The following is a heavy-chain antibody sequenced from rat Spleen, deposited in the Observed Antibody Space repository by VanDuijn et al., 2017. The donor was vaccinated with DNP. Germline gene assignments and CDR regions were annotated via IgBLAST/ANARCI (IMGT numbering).Heavy chain of an antibody. Sequence: EVQLVESGGGLVQPGKSLKLSCVASGITFNNYWMTWIRQAPGKGLEWVASIPHIGGITYYPDSVRGRFTISRDNAKSTLYLQMNSLRSEDTATYYCARPGSPYYFDYWGQGVMVTVSS. V-gene: IGHV5-31*01. D-gene: IGHD1-4*01. CDR1: GITFNNYW. CDR2: IPHIGGIT. J-gene: IGHJ2*01. CDR3: ARPGSPYYFDY.